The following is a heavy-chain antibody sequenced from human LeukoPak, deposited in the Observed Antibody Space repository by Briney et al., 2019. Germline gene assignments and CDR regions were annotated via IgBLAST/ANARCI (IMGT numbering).Heavy chain of an antibody. D-gene: IGHD5-18*01. CDR2: ISGSAHKI. V-gene: IGHV3-23*01. CDR3: AGRVTGYSSGYVY. Sequence: GGSLRLSCVASGITFSNYAVSWVRQAPEQGLDWVSVISGSAHKICYADSVKGRFTISRDNSENIVYLQMNNLRAEDTAVYYCAGRVTGYSSGYVYWGQGTLVTVSS. J-gene: IGHJ4*02. CDR1: GITFSNYA.